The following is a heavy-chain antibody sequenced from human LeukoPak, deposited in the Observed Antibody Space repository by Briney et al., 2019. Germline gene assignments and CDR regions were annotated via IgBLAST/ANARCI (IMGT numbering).Heavy chain of an antibody. J-gene: IGHJ4*02. CDR2: IYTSGST. V-gene: IGHV4-4*07. D-gene: IGHD3-22*01. CDR1: SGSISYFY. Sequence: SETLSLTCTVSSGSISYFYWSWIRQPAGKGLEWIGRIYTSGSTNYNPSLKSRVTMSVDTSKNQFSLRLSSATAADTAVYYCARGRDSSCYEYYFDYWGQGTLVTVSS. CDR3: ARGRDSSCYEYYFDY.